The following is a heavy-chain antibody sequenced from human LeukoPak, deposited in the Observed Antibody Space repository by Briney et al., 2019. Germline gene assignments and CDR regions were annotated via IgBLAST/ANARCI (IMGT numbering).Heavy chain of an antibody. V-gene: IGHV1-18*01. CDR1: GYTFTSYG. D-gene: IGHD6-6*01. CDR3: AKDPRGGYSSSSGELDY. J-gene: IGHJ4*02. CDR2: ISAYNGNT. Sequence: ASVKVSCKASGYTFTSYGISWVRQAPGQGLECRGWISAYNGNTNYAQKLQGRVTMTTDTSTSTAYMELRSLRSDDTALYYCAKDPRGGYSSSSGELDYWGQGTLVTVSS.